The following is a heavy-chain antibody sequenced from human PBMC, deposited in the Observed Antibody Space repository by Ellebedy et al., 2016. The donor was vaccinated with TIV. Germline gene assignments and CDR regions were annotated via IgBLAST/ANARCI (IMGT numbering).Heavy chain of an antibody. J-gene: IGHJ2*01. CDR2: IYYSGST. CDR1: GGSISSYY. CDR3: ARDLGYYDSSGYLSGFDL. Sequence: MPSETLSLTCTVSGGSISSYYWSRIRQPPGKGLEWIGYIYYSGSTYYNPSLKSRVTISVDTSKNQFSLKLSSVTAADTAVYYCARDLGYYDSSGYLSGFDLWGRGTLVTVSS. D-gene: IGHD3-22*01. V-gene: IGHV4-30-4*01.